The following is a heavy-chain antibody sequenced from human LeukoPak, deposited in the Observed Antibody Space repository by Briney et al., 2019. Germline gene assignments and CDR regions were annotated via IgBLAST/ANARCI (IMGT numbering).Heavy chain of an antibody. CDR3: ARSRYHDNFDY. J-gene: IGHJ4*02. Sequence: SETLSLTCTVSGYSISSGYYWGWIRQPPGKGLEWIGSIYHSGSTYYNPSLKSRVTISVDTSKNQFSLKLSSVTAADTAVYYCARSRYHDNFDYWGQGTLVTVSS. V-gene: IGHV4-38-2*02. CDR1: GYSISSGYY. D-gene: IGHD2-2*01. CDR2: IYHSGST.